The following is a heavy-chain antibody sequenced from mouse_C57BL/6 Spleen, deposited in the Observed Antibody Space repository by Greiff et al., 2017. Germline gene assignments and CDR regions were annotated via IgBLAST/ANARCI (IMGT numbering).Heavy chain of an antibody. CDR3: ERGGDSSGYVFAY. Sequence: QVQLQQSGPELVKPGASVKISCKASGYSFTSYYIHWVKQRPGQGLEWIGWIYPGSGNTKYNEKFKGKATLTADTSSSTAYMQLSSLTSEDSAVYYGERGGDSSGYVFAYWGQGTLVTVSA. D-gene: IGHD3-2*02. CDR1: GYSFTSYY. CDR2: IYPGSGNT. J-gene: IGHJ3*01. V-gene: IGHV1-66*01.